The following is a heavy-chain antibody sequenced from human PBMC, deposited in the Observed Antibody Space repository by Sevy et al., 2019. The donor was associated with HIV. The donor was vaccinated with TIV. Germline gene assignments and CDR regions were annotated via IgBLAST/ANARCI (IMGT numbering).Heavy chain of an antibody. D-gene: IGHD3-22*01. V-gene: IGHV3-49*03. Sequence: GGSLRLSCTASGFTFGDYAMSWFRQAPGKRLEWVGFIRSKAYGGTTEYAASVKGRFTISRDDSKSIAYLQMNRLKTEDTAVYYCTRAPHYYDSSGYGGIWGQGTLVTVSS. CDR2: IRSKAYGGTT. CDR1: GFTFGDYA. CDR3: TRAPHYYDSSGYGGI. J-gene: IGHJ4*02.